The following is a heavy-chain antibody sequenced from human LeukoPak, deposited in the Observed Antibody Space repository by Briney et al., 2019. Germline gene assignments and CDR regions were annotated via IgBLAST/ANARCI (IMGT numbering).Heavy chain of an antibody. Sequence: PGGSLRLSCAASGFTVSSNYMSWVRQAPGKGLEWVSVIYSGGSTYYADSVKGRFTISRDNSKNTLYLQMNSLRAEDTAVYYCARTPIVGATPFDYWGQGTLVTVSS. CDR2: IYSGGST. J-gene: IGHJ4*02. CDR1: GFTVSSNY. D-gene: IGHD1-26*01. CDR3: ARTPIVGATPFDY. V-gene: IGHV3-53*01.